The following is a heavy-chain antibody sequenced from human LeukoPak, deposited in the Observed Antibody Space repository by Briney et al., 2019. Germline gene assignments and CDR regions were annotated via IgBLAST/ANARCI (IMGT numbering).Heavy chain of an antibody. CDR3: PAADGLYSWFDP. D-gene: IGHD2-2*01. J-gene: IGHJ5*02. CDR1: GGSISSSNYY. V-gene: IGHV4-39*07. Sequence: SETLSLTCTVSGGSISSSNYYWGWIRQPPGKGLEWIGSMYYSGSTYYNPSLKSRVTISVDTSKNQFSLNLSSVTAADTAVYYSPAADGLYSWFDPWGQGTLVTVSS. CDR2: MYYSGST.